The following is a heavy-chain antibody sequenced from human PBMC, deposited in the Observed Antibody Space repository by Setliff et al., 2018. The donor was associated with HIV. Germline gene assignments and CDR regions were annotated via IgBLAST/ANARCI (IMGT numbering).Heavy chain of an antibody. Sequence: SVKVSCKASGGSFRGFAITWVRQAPGQRLEWMGTIIPIFGTTNSAQKFQGRVTFTADESTSTAYMDLSSLRSEDTAVYYCARGGNWTPLDYWGQGTLVTVSS. CDR2: IIPIFGTT. V-gene: IGHV1-69*13. D-gene: IGHD1-20*01. CDR1: GGSFRGFA. CDR3: ARGGNWTPLDY. J-gene: IGHJ4*02.